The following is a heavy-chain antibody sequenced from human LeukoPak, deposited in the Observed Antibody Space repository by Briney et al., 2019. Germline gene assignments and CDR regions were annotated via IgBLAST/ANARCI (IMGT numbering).Heavy chain of an antibody. Sequence: GGSLRLSCAASGFTFSSYGMSCVRQAPANGLELVSTISGSGVITYYSDSAKGRFTISRDNSKNTLYLQMNSLRAEDTAVYYCAKGGDVGATTPFDYWGQGTLVTVSS. J-gene: IGHJ4*02. CDR2: ISGSGVIT. V-gene: IGHV3-23*01. CDR1: GFTFSSYG. D-gene: IGHD1-26*01. CDR3: AKGGDVGATTPFDY.